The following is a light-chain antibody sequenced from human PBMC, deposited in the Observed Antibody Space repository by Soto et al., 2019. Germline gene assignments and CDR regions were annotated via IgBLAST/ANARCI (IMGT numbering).Light chain of an antibody. V-gene: IGLV2-11*01. CDR2: DVT. CDR1: TSDIGGYKY. Sequence: QSALTQPPSVSGSPGQSVTISCTGTTSDIGGYKYVSWYQQLPGKAPKLMIFDVTNRPSGVPDRFSGSNSGNTASLTSSGLQAEHAVIDFRFSYARPTRVFGTGTKLTVL. J-gene: IGLJ1*01. CDR3: FSYARPTRV.